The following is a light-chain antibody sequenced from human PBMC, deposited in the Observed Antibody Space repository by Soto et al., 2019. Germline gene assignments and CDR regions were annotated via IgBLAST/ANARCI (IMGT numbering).Light chain of an antibody. CDR2: AAS. CDR1: QGISSY. J-gene: IGKJ4*01. CDR3: QQYYSYPLT. V-gene: IGKV1-8*01. Sequence: AMRMTQSPSSFSASTGDRVTITCRASQGISSYLAWYQQKPGKAPKLLIYAASTLQSGVPSRFSGSGSGTDSTLTISCLQSEDFATYYCQQYYSYPLTFGGGTKVYIK.